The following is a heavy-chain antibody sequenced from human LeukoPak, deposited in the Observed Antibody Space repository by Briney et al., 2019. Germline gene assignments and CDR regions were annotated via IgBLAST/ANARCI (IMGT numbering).Heavy chain of an antibody. J-gene: IGHJ4*02. CDR3: ASSVDSSSWYEY. CDR2: IKQDGIEK. CDR1: GFTLSNHW. Sequence: GGSLRLSCAASGFTLSNHWMIWVRQAPGKGLECVANIKQDGIEKYYLDSVKGRFTISRDNAKNSLYLQMNSLRAEDTAVYYCASSVDSSSWYEYWGQGTLVTVSS. D-gene: IGHD6-13*01. V-gene: IGHV3-7*01.